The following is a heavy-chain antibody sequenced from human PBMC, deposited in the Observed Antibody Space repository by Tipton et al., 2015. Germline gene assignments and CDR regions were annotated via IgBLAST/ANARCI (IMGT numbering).Heavy chain of an antibody. J-gene: IGHJ5*02. CDR1: GGSISSSSYY. CDR3: ATVPTRYYDFWSGPYSGWFDP. D-gene: IGHD3-3*01. V-gene: IGHV4-39*07. CDR2: IYYSGST. Sequence: TLSLTCTVSGGSISSSSYYWGWIRQPPGKGLEWIGSIYYSGSTYYNPSLKSRVTISVDTSKNQFSLKLSSVTAADTAVYYCATVPTRYYDFWSGPYSGWFDPWGQGSLVTVSS.